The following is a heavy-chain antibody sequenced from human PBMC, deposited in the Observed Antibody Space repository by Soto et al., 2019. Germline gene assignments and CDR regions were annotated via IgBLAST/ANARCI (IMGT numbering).Heavy chain of an antibody. CDR1: GGTFSSYA. V-gene: IGHV1-69*12. CDR2: IIPIFGTA. Sequence: QVQLVQSGAEVKKPGSSVKVSCKASGGTFSSYAISWVRQAPGQGLEWMGGIIPIFGTANYAQKFQGRVTIPADESTSTAYMELSSLRSEDTAVYYCARVVTMVRGAKKTYYYYGMDVWGQGTTVTVSS. J-gene: IGHJ6*02. D-gene: IGHD3-10*01. CDR3: ARVVTMVRGAKKTYYYYGMDV.